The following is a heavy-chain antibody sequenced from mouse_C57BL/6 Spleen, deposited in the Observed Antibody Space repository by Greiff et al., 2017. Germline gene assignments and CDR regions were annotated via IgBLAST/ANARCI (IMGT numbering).Heavy chain of an antibody. CDR1: GFTFSDYG. Sequence: EVKLVESGGGLVKPGGSLKLSCAASGFTFSDYGMHWVRQAPEKGLEWVAYISSGSSTIYYADTVKGRFTISRDNAKNSLFLQMTSLRSEDTAMYYCARYGDGLWYFDVWGTGTTVTVSS. V-gene: IGHV5-17*01. CDR2: ISSGSSTI. D-gene: IGHD1-1*01. J-gene: IGHJ1*03. CDR3: ARYGDGLWYFDV.